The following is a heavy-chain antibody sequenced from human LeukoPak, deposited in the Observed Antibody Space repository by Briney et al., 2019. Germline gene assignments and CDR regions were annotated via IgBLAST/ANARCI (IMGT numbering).Heavy chain of an antibody. J-gene: IGHJ5*01. CDR2: VIPILDIT. CDR3: AVLSDGAYCGGDCSYLDS. V-gene: IGHV1-69*10. Sequence: SVKVSCKASGGTFSSHAMNWVRQAPGQGLEWMGGVIPILDITDYAQKFQGRLTITADKSTGTGYMELSSLRSEDSAVYYCAVLSDGAYCGGDCSYLDSWGQGTLVAVSS. CDR1: GGTFSSHA. D-gene: IGHD2-21*02.